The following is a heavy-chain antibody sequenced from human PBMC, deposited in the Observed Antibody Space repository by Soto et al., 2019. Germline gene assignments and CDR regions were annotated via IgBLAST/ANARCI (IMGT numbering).Heavy chain of an antibody. CDR3: AKADRYCSGGSCFWGAFDY. J-gene: IGHJ4*02. D-gene: IGHD2-15*01. CDR2: ISYDGSNK. Sequence: QVQLVESGGGVVQPGRSLRLSCAASGFTFSSYGMHWVRQAPGKGLEWVAVISYDGSNKYYADSVKGRFTISRDNFKNTLYLQMNSLRAEDTAVYYCAKADRYCSGGSCFWGAFDYWGQGTLVTVSS. V-gene: IGHV3-30*18. CDR1: GFTFSSYG.